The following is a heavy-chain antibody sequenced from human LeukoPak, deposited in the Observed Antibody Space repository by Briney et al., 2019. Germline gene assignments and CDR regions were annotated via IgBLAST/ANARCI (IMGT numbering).Heavy chain of an antibody. CDR2: INPNSGGT. Sequence: ASVKVSCKASGYTFTGYYIHWVRQAPGQGLEWMGRINPNSGGTNYAQKFQGRVTMTRDTSISTAYMELSRLTSDDTAVYYCARDHGYSGYGPYYFDYWGQGTLVTVSS. J-gene: IGHJ4*02. V-gene: IGHV1-2*06. CDR3: ARDHGYSGYGPYYFDY. CDR1: GYTFTGYY. D-gene: IGHD5-12*01.